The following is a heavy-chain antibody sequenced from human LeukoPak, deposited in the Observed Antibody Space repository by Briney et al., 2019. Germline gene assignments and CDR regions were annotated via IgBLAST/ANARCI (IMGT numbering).Heavy chain of an antibody. Sequence: GGSLRLSCAASGFIFSNYGMHWIRQAPGKGLEWVAFIRFDGSDKYYADSVKGQFTISRDNSKNTLYLQMNSLRPEDTAVYYCAKDKNAVCSRTCRSEFDFWGRGTLVTVSS. D-gene: IGHD2-2*01. CDR3: AKDKNAVCSRTCRSEFDF. CDR1: GFIFSNYG. J-gene: IGHJ4*02. V-gene: IGHV3-30*02. CDR2: IRFDGSDK.